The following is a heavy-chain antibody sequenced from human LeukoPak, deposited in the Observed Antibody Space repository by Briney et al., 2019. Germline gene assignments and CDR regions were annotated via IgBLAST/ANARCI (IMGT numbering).Heavy chain of an antibody. V-gene: IGHV3-30-3*01. CDR1: GFTFSSYA. Sequence: PGGSLRLSCAASGFTFSSYAMHWVRQAPGKGLEWVAVISYDGSNKYYADSVKGRFTISRDNSKNTLYLQMNSLRAEDTAVYYCARVRDGYNKFAYWGQGTLVTVSS. CDR3: ARVRDGYNKFAY. J-gene: IGHJ4*02. D-gene: IGHD5-24*01. CDR2: ISYDGSNK.